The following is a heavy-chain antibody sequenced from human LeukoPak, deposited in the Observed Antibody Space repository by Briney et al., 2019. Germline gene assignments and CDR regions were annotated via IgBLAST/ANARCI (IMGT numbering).Heavy chain of an antibody. D-gene: IGHD5-12*01. Sequence: GGSLRLSCAASGFTFSSYWMHWVRQAPGKGLVWVSHINTDGSSTSYADSVKGRFTISRDNAKNTLYLQMNSLRAEDTAVYYCARDSDYEIVDPWGQGTLVTVSS. V-gene: IGHV3-74*01. CDR3: ARDSDYEIVDP. CDR1: GFTFSSYW. CDR2: INTDGSST. J-gene: IGHJ5*02.